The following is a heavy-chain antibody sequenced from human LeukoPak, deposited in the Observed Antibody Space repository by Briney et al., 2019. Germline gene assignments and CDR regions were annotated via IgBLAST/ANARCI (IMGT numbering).Heavy chain of an antibody. CDR1: GFTFSDYG. V-gene: IGHV3-30*04. J-gene: IGHJ3*02. CDR2: ISYDGSNK. CDR3: ARDMGGPAATDGFDI. Sequence: PGRSLRLSCAASGFTFSDYGVHWVRQAPGKGLGWEPLISYDGSNKYDADSVKGRFTISRDNPKNSLYLQMNSLRDDDTAIYYCARDMGGPAATDGFDIWGQGTMVTVSS. D-gene: IGHD3-16*01.